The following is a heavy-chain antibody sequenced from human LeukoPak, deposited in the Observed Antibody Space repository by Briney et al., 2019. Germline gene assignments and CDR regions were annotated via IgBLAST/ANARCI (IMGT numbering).Heavy chain of an antibody. CDR2: ISGSGGST. V-gene: IGHV3-23*01. CDR3: AQAGGSGRQWLGLFDY. J-gene: IGHJ4*02. CDR1: GFTFSSYA. D-gene: IGHD6-19*01. Sequence: GGSLRLSCAASGFTFSSYAMSWVRQAPGKGLEWVSAISGSGGSTYYADSVKGRFTISRDNSKNTLYLQMNSLRGEDTAVYYCAQAGGSGRQWLGLFDYWGQGTLVTVSS.